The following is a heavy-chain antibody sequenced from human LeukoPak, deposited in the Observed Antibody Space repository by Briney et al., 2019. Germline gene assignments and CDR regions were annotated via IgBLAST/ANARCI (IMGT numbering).Heavy chain of an antibody. CDR2: ISAYSGNT. J-gene: IGHJ4*02. CDR1: GYTFTSYG. V-gene: IGHV1-18*04. Sequence: GASVKVSCTASGYTFTSYGISWVRRAPGQGLEWMGWISAYSGNTNYAQKLQGRVSMTTDTSTTAAYMELRSLRSDDTALYYCARDRDGDSPPFDYWGQGTLVTVSS. D-gene: IGHD4-17*01. CDR3: ARDRDGDSPPFDY.